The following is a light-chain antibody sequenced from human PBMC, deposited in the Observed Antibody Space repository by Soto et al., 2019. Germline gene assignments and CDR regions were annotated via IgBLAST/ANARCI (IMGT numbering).Light chain of an antibody. CDR3: SSYSSTSTYVV. J-gene: IGLJ2*01. V-gene: IGLV2-14*01. Sequence: QSVLTQPASVSGSPGQSITISCTGTSSDVGGYNYVSWYQQHPGKAPKLMIYEVRNRPSGVSNRFSGSKSGNTASLTISGLQGEDEADYYCSSYSSTSTYVVFGGGTKLTVL. CDR2: EVR. CDR1: SSDVGGYNY.